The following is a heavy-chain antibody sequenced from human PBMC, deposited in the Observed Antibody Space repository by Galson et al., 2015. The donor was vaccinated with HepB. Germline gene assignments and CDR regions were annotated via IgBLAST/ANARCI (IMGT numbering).Heavy chain of an antibody. CDR3: ARARYSSSPPDI. CDR2: ISAYNDNT. Sequence: SVKVSCKASGYTFMKHGISWVRQAPGQGLEWVGWISAYNDNTNYAQKFQGRVTMTTDTSTSTAYMELRSLRSDDTAVYYCARARYSSSPPDIWGQGTLVTVSS. V-gene: IGHV1-18*01. J-gene: IGHJ4*02. D-gene: IGHD6-6*01. CDR1: GYTFMKHG.